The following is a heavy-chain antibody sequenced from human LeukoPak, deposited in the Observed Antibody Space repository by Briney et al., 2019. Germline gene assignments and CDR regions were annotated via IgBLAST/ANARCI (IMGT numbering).Heavy chain of an antibody. Sequence: ASVKVSCKASGYTFTGYYMHWVRQAPGQGLEWMGRINPNSGGTNYAQKFQGRITMTRDTSISTAYMELRSLRSDDTAVYYCARVQRTVTTIDPWGQGTLVTVSS. CDR3: ARVQRTVTTIDP. J-gene: IGHJ5*02. CDR2: INPNSGGT. V-gene: IGHV1-2*06. CDR1: GYTFTGYY. D-gene: IGHD4-17*01.